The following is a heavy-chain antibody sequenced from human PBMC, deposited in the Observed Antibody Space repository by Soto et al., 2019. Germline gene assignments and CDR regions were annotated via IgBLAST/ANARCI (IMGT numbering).Heavy chain of an antibody. CDR2: IWYDGGGT. Sequence: PGGSLRLSCAASGFTFSSYGMHWVRQAPGKGLEWVAVIWYDGGGTYYTDSVKGRFIISRDNSKSTLYLQMGSLRGEDIAVYYCARYGSGSAYDHWGQGTLVTVSS. CDR1: GFTFSSYG. V-gene: IGHV3-33*01. D-gene: IGHD3-10*01. CDR3: ARYGSGSAYDH. J-gene: IGHJ4*02.